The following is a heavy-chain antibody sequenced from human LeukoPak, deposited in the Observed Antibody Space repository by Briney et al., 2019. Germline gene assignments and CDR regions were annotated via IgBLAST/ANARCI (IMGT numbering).Heavy chain of an antibody. Sequence: SETLSLTCAVSGYSISSGYYWGWIRQPPGKGLEWIGSIYHSGSTYYNPSLKSRVTISVDTSKNQFSLKLSSVTAADTAVYYCATYGRYGSPSHYFDYWGQGTLVTVSS. CDR2: IYHSGST. CDR3: ATYGRYGSPSHYFDY. V-gene: IGHV4-38-2*01. J-gene: IGHJ4*02. CDR1: GYSISSGYY. D-gene: IGHD6-6*01.